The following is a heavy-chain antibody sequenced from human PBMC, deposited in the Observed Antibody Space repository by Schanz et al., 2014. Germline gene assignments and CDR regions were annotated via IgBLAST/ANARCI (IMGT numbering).Heavy chain of an antibody. Sequence: QVQLVQSGTQVKKPGASVKVSCKASGYTFTTYYMLWVRQAPGQGLEWMGIINPSGGSTRYGQKFQGRITVTTDTSTSTVYLELSSLRSDDTAVYYCARGTMPGTFDIWGQGTMVTVSS. CDR2: INPSGGST. J-gene: IGHJ3*02. D-gene: IGHD2-2*01. CDR1: GYTFTTYY. CDR3: ARGTMPGTFDI. V-gene: IGHV1-46*01.